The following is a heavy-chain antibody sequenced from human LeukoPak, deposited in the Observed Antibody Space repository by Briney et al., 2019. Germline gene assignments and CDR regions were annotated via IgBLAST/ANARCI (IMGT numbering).Heavy chain of an antibody. CDR3: ASDSGGSYYDFWSGRDGRYFDY. V-gene: IGHV4-39*07. CDR1: ADSISSSTYY. Sequence: SETLSLTCIISADSISSSTYYWGWIRQRPGKGLEWTGTLYYSGSTYYNPSLKSRVTISVDTSKNQFSLKLSSVTAADTAVYYCASDSGGSYYDFWSGRDGRYFDYWGQGTLVTVSS. CDR2: LYYSGST. J-gene: IGHJ4*02. D-gene: IGHD3-3*01.